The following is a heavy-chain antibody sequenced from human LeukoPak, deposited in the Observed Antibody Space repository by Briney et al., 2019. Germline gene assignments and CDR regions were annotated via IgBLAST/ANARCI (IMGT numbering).Heavy chain of an antibody. CDR2: ISASGHYT. CDR1: GFTFSNSA. Sequence: GGSLRLSCEASGFTFSNSAMSWVRQAPGKGLEWVSGISASGHYTYNADSAKGRFTISRDNTKNTLYLQMNSLRAEDTALYFCAKDGSWGDYYFYFYIDVWGKGTTVTVSS. V-gene: IGHV3-23*01. D-gene: IGHD3-16*01. J-gene: IGHJ6*03. CDR3: AKDGSWGDYYFYFYIDV.